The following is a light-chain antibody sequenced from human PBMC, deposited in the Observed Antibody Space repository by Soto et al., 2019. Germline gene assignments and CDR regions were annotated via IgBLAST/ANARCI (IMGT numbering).Light chain of an antibody. CDR2: GAS. Sequence: EIVMTQSPATLSVSPGERATLSCRASQSVSSNLAWYQHKPGQAPRLIIYGASTRATGIPARFSGSGSGTEFTLTISSLQSEDFAVYYCQQYNNWPLTFGQGTKREIK. CDR1: QSVSSN. J-gene: IGKJ2*01. CDR3: QQYNNWPLT. V-gene: IGKV3-15*01.